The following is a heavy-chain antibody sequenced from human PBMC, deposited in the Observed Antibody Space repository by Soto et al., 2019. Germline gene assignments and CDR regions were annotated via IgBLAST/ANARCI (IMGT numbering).Heavy chain of an antibody. J-gene: IGHJ6*01. V-gene: IGHV1-69*06. CDR3: ARVRGYSWNYHYYGMQV. CDR1: GCTFSSYA. CDR2: IIPIFGTA. Sequence: SGRVSCKASGCTFSSYAISWVRQAPGQGLECMGGIIPIFGTANYAQKIQGRVTITADKSTSTPHLAVSSVSYEDPAVYYRARVRGYSWNYHYYGMQVLAQVTTPKVSS. D-gene: IGHD5-18*01.